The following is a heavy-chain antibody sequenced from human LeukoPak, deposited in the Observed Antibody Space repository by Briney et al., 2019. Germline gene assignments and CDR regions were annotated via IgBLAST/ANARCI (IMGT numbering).Heavy chain of an antibody. Sequence: GGSLRLSCAASGFTFSSYGMSWVRQAPGKGLEWVSAISGSGGSTYYADSVKGRFTISRDNSKNTLYLQMNSLRAEDTAVYYCATRSAVAPYYYYYYMDVWGKGTTVTISS. V-gene: IGHV3-23*01. D-gene: IGHD6-19*01. CDR1: GFTFSSYG. CDR3: ATRSAVAPYYYYYYMDV. J-gene: IGHJ6*03. CDR2: ISGSGGST.